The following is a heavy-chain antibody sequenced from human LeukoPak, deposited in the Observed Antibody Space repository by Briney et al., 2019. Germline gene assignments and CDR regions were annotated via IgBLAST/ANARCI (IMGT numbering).Heavy chain of an antibody. CDR3: ARVTIFGVVATFDY. J-gene: IGHJ4*02. CDR1: GFTFSSYW. V-gene: IGHV3-74*01. D-gene: IGHD3-3*01. Sequence: GGSLRLSCAASGFTFSSYWMHWIRQAPGKGLVWVSRINSDGRSTSYADSVKGRFTISRDSAKNTLYLQMNSLRAEDTAVYYCARVTIFGVVATFDYWGQGTLVTVSS. CDR2: INSDGRST.